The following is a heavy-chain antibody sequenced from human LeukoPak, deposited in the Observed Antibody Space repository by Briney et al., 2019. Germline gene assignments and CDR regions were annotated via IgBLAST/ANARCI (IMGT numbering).Heavy chain of an antibody. D-gene: IGHD3-22*01. CDR3: ARSGYVGGYHDSSGYDYFDY. V-gene: IGHV1-46*01. Sequence: ASVKVSCKASGYTFTSYYMHWVRQAPGQGLEWMGIINPSGGSTSYAQKFQGRVTMTRDTSTSTVYMELSSLRSEDTAVYYCARSGYVGGYHDSSGYDYFDYWGQGTLVTVYS. CDR2: INPSGGST. CDR1: GYTFTSYY. J-gene: IGHJ4*02.